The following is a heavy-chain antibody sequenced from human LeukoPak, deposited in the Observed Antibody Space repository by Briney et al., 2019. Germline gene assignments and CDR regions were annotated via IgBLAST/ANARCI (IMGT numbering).Heavy chain of an antibody. V-gene: IGHV3-48*01. CDR2: ISSASNTI. J-gene: IGHJ5*02. CDR1: GFTFSSYS. D-gene: IGHD3-10*01. Sequence: GESPRLSCAASGFTFSSYSMYWVRQAPGKGLEWVSYISSASNTIYYADSVKGRFTISRDNAKNSLYLQMNSLRAEDTAMYYCARDGWFGDYNWFDPWDQGTLVTVSS. CDR3: ARDGWFGDYNWFDP.